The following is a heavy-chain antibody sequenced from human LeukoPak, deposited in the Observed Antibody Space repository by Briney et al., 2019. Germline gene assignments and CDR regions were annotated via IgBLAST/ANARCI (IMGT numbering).Heavy chain of an antibody. J-gene: IGHJ5*02. V-gene: IGHV3-23*01. CDR3: AKSMSTSPVNWFDP. Sequence: GGSLRLSYSASGFTFSSYWMSWVRQAPGKGLEWVSAISGSGGSTYYADPVKGRFTISRDNSKNTLYLQMNSLRAEDTAVYYCAKSMSTSPVNWFDPWGQGTLVTVSS. CDR2: ISGSGGST. CDR1: GFTFSSYW.